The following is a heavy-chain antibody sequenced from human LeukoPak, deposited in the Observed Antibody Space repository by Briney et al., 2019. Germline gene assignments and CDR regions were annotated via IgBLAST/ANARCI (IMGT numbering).Heavy chain of an antibody. CDR1: GYTFTGYY. D-gene: IGHD5-24*01. Sequence: ASVTVSCKASGYTFTGYYMHWVRQAPGQGLEWMGWINPNSGGTNYAQKFQGRVTMTRDTSISTAYMELSRLRSDDTAVYYCARDLGMATITSVDYWGQGTLVTVSS. CDR3: ARDLGMATITSVDY. J-gene: IGHJ4*02. V-gene: IGHV1-2*02. CDR2: INPNSGGT.